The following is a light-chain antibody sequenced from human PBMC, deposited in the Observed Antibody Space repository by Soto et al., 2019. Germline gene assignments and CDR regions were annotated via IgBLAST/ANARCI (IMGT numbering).Light chain of an antibody. J-gene: IGKJ1*01. Sequence: ESVLTQSPGTLSLSPGERATLSCRASQSVRSSFLAWYQLKPGQAPRLLIYRASSRATGIPDRFSGSGSGTDFTLTISRPEPEDFAVYYCQQYDSSPWTFGQGTKVEIK. CDR2: RAS. V-gene: IGKV3-20*01. CDR3: QQYDSSPWT. CDR1: QSVRSSF.